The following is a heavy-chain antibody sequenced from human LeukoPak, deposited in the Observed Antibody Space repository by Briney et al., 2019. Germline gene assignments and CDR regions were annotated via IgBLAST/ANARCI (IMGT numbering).Heavy chain of an antibody. CDR2: IDPSDSYT. V-gene: IGHV5-10-1*01. J-gene: IGHJ4*02. CDR1: GYSFTSYW. CDR3: ATNGIAVAEANCFDY. Sequence: GESLKISCKGSGYSFTSYWISWVRQMPGKGLEWMGRIDPSDSYTNYSPSFQGHVTISADKSISTAYLQWSSLKASDTAMYYCATNGIAVAEANCFDYWGQGTLVTVSS. D-gene: IGHD6-19*01.